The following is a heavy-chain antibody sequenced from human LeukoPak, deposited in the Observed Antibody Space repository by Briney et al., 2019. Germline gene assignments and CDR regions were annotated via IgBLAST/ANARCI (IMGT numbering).Heavy chain of an antibody. J-gene: IGHJ4*02. D-gene: IGHD2-2*01. CDR2: ISGSGGST. CDR3: AKAPGVVPAASDY. CDR1: AFTFSSYA. V-gene: IGHV3-23*01. Sequence: GGSLRLSCAASAFTFSSYAMSWVRQAPGKGLEWVSAISGSGGSTYYADSVKGRFTISRDNSKNTLYLQMNSLRAEDTAVYYCAKAPGVVPAASDYWGQGTLVTVSS.